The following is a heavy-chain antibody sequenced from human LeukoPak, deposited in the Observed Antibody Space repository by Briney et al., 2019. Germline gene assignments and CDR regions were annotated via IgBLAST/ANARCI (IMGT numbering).Heavy chain of an antibody. CDR3: TTTPDDYGE. V-gene: IGHV3-15*01. CDR1: GFTFSNAW. D-gene: IGHD4-17*01. J-gene: IGHJ4*02. CDR2: IKSKTGGGTT. Sequence: GSLRLSCAASGFTFSNAWMSWVRQAPGKGLEWVGRIKSKTGGGTTDYAAPVKGRFTISRDDSKNTLYLQMNSLKTEDTAVYYCTTTPDDYGEWGQGTLVTVSS.